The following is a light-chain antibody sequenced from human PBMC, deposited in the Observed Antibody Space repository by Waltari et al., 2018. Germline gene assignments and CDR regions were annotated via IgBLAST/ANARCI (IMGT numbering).Light chain of an antibody. J-gene: IGLJ3*02. Sequence: VLTPVPSASASLGASVRPTCPLSRGHILFTIAWPPHHPQKGPRYLMKIYGDGRHDKGGGIPDRFSGSSSGAERYLTISSLQSDDEADYYCQTWAPGFNWVFGGGTKLTVV. CDR3: QTWAPGFNWV. V-gene: IGLV4-69*01. CDR2: IYGDGRH. CDR1: RGHILFT.